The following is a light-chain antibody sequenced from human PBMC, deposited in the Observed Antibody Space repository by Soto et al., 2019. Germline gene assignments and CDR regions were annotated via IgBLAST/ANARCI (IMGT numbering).Light chain of an antibody. V-gene: IGKV3-15*01. J-gene: IGKJ1*01. Sequence: EIVITQSPATLSVSLGGRATLACRASQSVSSNLAWYQLKPGQAPRLLIYGASTRATGIPARFSGSGSRTEFTLTISRLPSEDFAVYYCQQYNDLHTFGQGIKVDI. CDR3: QQYNDLHT. CDR2: GAS. CDR1: QSVSSN.